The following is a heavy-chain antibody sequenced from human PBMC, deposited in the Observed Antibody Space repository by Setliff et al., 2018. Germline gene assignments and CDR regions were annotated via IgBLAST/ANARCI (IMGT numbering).Heavy chain of an antibody. CDR3: AKGHLSVAHCGADCYPFDS. J-gene: IGHJ4*02. D-gene: IGHD2-21*02. V-gene: IGHV3-30*18. Sequence: PGGSLRLSCAASGFTVSSFSMHWVRQAPVKGLDWVATLSDDGSNEFYANSVKGRFIVSRDNSKSTVYLQMNRLRGDDTAVYYCAKGHLSVAHCGADCYPFDSWGQGTPVTVSS. CDR2: LSDDGSNE. CDR1: GFTVSSFS.